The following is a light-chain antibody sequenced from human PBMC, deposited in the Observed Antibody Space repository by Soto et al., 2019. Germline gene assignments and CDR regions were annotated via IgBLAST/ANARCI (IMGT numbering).Light chain of an antibody. Sequence: DIQMTQSPSTLSASVGDRVTITCRASQSISMFLAWYQQKPGKAPKLLIYDASNSESGVPSRFSGSGSGTEFSRTISNLQPDDFATYYCQHYKSYPWTFGQGTKVEIK. CDR1: QSISMF. V-gene: IGKV1-5*01. CDR3: QHYKSYPWT. J-gene: IGKJ1*01. CDR2: DAS.